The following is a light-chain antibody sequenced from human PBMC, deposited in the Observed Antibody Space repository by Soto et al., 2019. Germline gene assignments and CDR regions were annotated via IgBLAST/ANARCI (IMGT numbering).Light chain of an antibody. J-gene: IGKJ4*01. CDR2: AAS. Sequence: PSSVSVSVGDMVTITCRASQSISSYLNWYQQKPGKAPKLLIYAASSLQSGVPSRFSGSGSGTDFTLTISSLQPEDFATYYCQQVKNNLPLTFGGGTKVDIK. CDR1: QSISSY. CDR3: QQVKNNLPLT. V-gene: IGKV1-39*01.